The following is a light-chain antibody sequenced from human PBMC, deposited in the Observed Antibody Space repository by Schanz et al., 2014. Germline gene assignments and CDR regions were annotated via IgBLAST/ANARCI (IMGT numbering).Light chain of an antibody. J-gene: IGLJ2*01. Sequence: QSALTQPASVSGSPGQSITISCTGTSSDVGTSNLLSWYQQYPGKAPKLLIYDVIKRPSGVSNRFSGSKSGNTASLTVSGLQAEDEADYYCSSYAGNNDFGVFGGGTKLTVL. CDR1: SSDVGTSNL. V-gene: IGLV2-14*02. CDR3: SSYAGNNDFGV. CDR2: DVI.